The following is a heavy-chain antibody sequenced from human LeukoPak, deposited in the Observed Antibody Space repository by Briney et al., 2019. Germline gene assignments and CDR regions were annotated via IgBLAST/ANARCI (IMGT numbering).Heavy chain of an antibody. V-gene: IGHV3-23*01. CDR2: ISGSGGNT. CDR3: VKDRPNYYGSNGHYYRQNGDY. Sequence: PGGSLRLSCAASGFTVSSYGMTWVRQAPGKGPEWVSLISGSGGNTFYADSVKGRFTISRDNSRDTLYLQMNSLRAGDTAIYYCVKDRPNYYGSNGHYYRQNGDYWGQGTLVAVSS. CDR1: GFTVSSYG. D-gene: IGHD3-22*01. J-gene: IGHJ4*02.